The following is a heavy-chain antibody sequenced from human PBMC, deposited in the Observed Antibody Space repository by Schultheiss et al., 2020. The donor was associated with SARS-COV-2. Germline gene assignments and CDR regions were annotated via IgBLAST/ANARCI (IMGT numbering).Heavy chain of an antibody. CDR1: GGSISSGGYY. D-gene: IGHD6-19*01. Sequence: SQTLSLTCTVSGGSISSGGYYWSWIRQPAGKGLEWIGHIYNIGSTYYSPSLKSRVTISVDTSKNQFSLKLTSVTAADTAVYYCAKARYSSGWYVDYWGQGTLVTVSS. V-gene: IGHV4-61*09. CDR3: AKARYSSGWYVDY. J-gene: IGHJ4*02. CDR2: IYNIGST.